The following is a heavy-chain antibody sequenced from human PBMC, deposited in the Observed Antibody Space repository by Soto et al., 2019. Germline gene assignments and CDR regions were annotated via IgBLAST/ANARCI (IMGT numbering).Heavy chain of an antibody. J-gene: IGHJ4*02. V-gene: IGHV3-30*04. CDR2: ISYDGSNK. Sequence: GGSLRLSCAASGFTFSSYAMHWVRQAPGKGLEWVAVISYDGSNKYYADSVKGRFTNSRDNSKNTLYLQMNSLRAEDTAVYYCAREGSPVVAATPAAFDYWGQGTLVTVSS. CDR1: GFTFSSYA. D-gene: IGHD2-15*01. CDR3: AREGSPVVAATPAAFDY.